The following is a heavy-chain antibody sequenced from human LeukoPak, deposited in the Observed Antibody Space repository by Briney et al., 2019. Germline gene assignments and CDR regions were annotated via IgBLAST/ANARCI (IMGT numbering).Heavy chain of an antibody. CDR1: GFTFSSYS. CDR2: ISSTSSYI. CDR3: ARERGYGDYNFDY. J-gene: IGHJ4*02. V-gene: IGHV3-21*01. Sequence: KPGGSLRLSCAASGFTFSSYSMNWVRQAPGKGLEWVSYISSTSSYIYYADSVKGRFTISRDDAKNSLHLQMNSLRAEDTAVYYCARERGYGDYNFDYWGQGALVTVSS. D-gene: IGHD4-17*01.